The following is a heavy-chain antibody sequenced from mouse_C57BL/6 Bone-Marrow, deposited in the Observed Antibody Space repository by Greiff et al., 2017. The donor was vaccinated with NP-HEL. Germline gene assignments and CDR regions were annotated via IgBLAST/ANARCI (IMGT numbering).Heavy chain of an antibody. CDR2: IDPNSGGT. CDR3: ARGRDGYYEAWFAY. Sequence: VQLQESGAELVKPGASVKLSCKASGYTFTSYWMHWVKQRPGRGLEWIGRIDPNSGGTKYNEKFKSKATLTVDKPSSTAYMQLSSLTSEDSAVYYCARGRDGYYEAWFAYWGQGTLVTVSA. D-gene: IGHD2-3*01. CDR1: GYTFTSYW. J-gene: IGHJ3*01. V-gene: IGHV1-72*01.